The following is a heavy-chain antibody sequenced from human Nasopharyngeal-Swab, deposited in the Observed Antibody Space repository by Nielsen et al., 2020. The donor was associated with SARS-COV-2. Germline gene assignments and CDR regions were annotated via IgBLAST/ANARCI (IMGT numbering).Heavy chain of an antibody. V-gene: IGHV3-72*01. J-gene: IGHJ4*02. CDR1: GFTFSDHY. CDR2: TRNKANSYTT. Sequence: GESLTISCAASGFTFSDHYMDWVRQAPGKGLEWVGRTRNKANSYTTEYAASVKGRFTISRDDSKNSLYLQMNSLKTEDTAVYYCARVSGSYSDYWGQGTLVTVSS. D-gene: IGHD1-26*01. CDR3: ARVSGSYSDY.